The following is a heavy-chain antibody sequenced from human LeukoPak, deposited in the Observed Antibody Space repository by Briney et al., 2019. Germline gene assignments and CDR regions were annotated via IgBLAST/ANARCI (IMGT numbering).Heavy chain of an antibody. Sequence: GGSLRLSCAASGFTFSSNAMHWVRQAPGKGLEWVAIISYDGSNKYYADSVKGRFTISRDKSKNTLYLQMNSLRAEDTAVYYCARDSGITMIVVPQSPDYWGQGTLVTVSS. J-gene: IGHJ4*02. D-gene: IGHD3-22*01. V-gene: IGHV3-30*04. CDR3: ARDSGITMIVVPQSPDY. CDR2: ISYDGSNK. CDR1: GFTFSSNA.